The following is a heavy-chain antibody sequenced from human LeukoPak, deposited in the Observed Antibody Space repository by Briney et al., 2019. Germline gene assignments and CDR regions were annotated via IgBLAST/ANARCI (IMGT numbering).Heavy chain of an antibody. D-gene: IGHD6-6*01. CDR2: FNPHSVVT. V-gene: IGHV1-2*02. CDR1: GYTFTDYD. CDR3: ARSRISAPVDY. J-gene: IGHJ4*02. Sequence: VASLKVSCKASGYTFTDYDMHGVRQSPGQALEWLGWFNPHSVVTSSAQKFQGRFTMTRHTPISIGFMELKSRGSDDTAVYYCARSRISAPVDYWGQGTLVTVSS.